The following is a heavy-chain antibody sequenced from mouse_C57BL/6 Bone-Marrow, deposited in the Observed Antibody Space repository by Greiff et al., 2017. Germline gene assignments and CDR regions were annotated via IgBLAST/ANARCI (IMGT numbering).Heavy chain of an antibody. CDR3: ASAAYGSSPDYAMDY. CDR1: GYTFTDYY. V-gene: IGHV1-76*01. Sequence: VQLQQSGAELVRPGASVKLSCKASGYTFTDYYINWVKQRPGKGLEWIARIYPGSGDTYYTEKFKGKATLTADNSSSTAYMHLSSLTSEDSAVYCGASAAYGSSPDYAMDYWGQGTTVTVSS. D-gene: IGHD1-1*01. J-gene: IGHJ4*01. CDR2: IYPGSGDT.